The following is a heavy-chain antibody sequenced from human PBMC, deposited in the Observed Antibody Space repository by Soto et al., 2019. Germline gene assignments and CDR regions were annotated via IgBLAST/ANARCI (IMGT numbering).Heavy chain of an antibody. CDR2: IRSKVNSYAT. Sequence: EVQLVESGGGLVQSGGSLKLSCAASGFTFSGSSMHWVRQASGKGLEWVGRIRSKVNSYATAYAASVEGRFIISRDDSKNTTYLQMNSLKTEDTAVYYCTRRGIDRWDSGIGYWGQGTLVTVSS. D-gene: IGHD1-26*01. CDR3: TRRGIDRWDSGIGY. CDR1: GFTFSGSS. V-gene: IGHV3-73*02. J-gene: IGHJ4*02.